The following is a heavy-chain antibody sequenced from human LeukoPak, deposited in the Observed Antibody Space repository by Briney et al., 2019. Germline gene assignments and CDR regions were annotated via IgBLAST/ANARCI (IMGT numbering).Heavy chain of an antibody. Sequence: SETLSLTCSVSGGSIYNYYWSWIRQPAGKGLEWIGRISSSGSTNYNPSLKSRVTMSVDTSKNQFSLKLNFVTAADTAVYFCARDYREYNSKWCYAFDIWGQGTMVTVSS. CDR3: ARDYREYNSKWCYAFDI. V-gene: IGHV4-4*07. D-gene: IGHD6-6*01. CDR1: GGSIYNYY. J-gene: IGHJ3*02. CDR2: ISSSGST.